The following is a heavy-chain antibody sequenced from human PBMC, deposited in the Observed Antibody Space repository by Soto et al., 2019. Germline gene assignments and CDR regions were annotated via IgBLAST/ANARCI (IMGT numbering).Heavy chain of an antibody. V-gene: IGHV3-74*01. CDR1: GFPFNNYY. Sequence: GGSLRLSCTAPGFPFNNYYMTWVRQASGKGLVWVSRVNSDGTTTSYADSVKGRFTISRDNAKNTLYLQMNSLRAEDTAVYYCAREGYNFGYYFDYWGRGTLVTVSS. CDR3: AREGYNFGYYFDY. D-gene: IGHD5-18*01. CDR2: VNSDGTTT. J-gene: IGHJ4*02.